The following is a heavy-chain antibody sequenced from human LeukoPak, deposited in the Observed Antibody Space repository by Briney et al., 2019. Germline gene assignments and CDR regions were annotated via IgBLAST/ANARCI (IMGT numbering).Heavy chain of an antibody. CDR2: MNPNSGNT. Sequence: ASVKVSCKASGYTFTSYDINWVRQATGQGLEWMGWMNPNSGNTGYAQKFQGRVTMTRNTSISTAYMELSSLRSEDTAVYYCARARHANYESTYWGQGTLVTVSS. CDR1: GYTFTSYD. J-gene: IGHJ4*02. CDR3: ARARHANYESTY. V-gene: IGHV1-8*01. D-gene: IGHD3-16*01.